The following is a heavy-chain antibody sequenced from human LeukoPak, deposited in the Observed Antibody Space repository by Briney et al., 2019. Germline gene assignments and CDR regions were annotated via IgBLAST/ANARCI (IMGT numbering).Heavy chain of an antibody. CDR3: ASGYSYGSYLDY. CDR1: GGTFSSYA. V-gene: IGHV1-69*13. D-gene: IGHD5-18*01. CDR2: IIPIFGTA. J-gene: IGHJ4*02. Sequence: ASVKVSCKASGGTFSSYAISWVRQAPGQGLEWMGGIIPIFGTANYAQKFQGRVTITADESTSTAYMELSSLRSGDTAVYYCASGYSYGSYLDYWGQGTLVTVSS.